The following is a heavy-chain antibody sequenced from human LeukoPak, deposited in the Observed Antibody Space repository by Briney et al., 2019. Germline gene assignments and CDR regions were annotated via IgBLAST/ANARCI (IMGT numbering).Heavy chain of an antibody. D-gene: IGHD2-2*01. CDR3: AKDPRPEYIVVVPAAIPFDY. Sequence: AGGSLRLSCAASGFTVSSNYMSWVRQAPGKGLEWVSVIYSGGSTYYADSVKGRFTISRDNSKNTLYLQMNSLRAEDTAVYYCAKDPRPEYIVVVPAAIPFDYWGQGTLVTVSS. CDR1: GFTVSSNY. J-gene: IGHJ4*02. CDR2: IYSGGST. V-gene: IGHV3-53*05.